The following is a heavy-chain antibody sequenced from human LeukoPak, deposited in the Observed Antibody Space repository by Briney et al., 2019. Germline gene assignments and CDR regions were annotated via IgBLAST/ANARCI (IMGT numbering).Heavy chain of an antibody. D-gene: IGHD6-13*01. J-gene: IGHJ5*02. CDR2: ISGSGGST. V-gene: IGHV3-23*01. CDR1: RFTFSSYA. Sequence: GASLRLSCAASRFTFSSYAMSWVRQAPGKGLEWVSAISGSGGSTYYADSVKGRFTISRDNSKNTLYLQMNSLRAEDTAVYYCAKSEAAAGPNWFDPWGQGTLVTVSS. CDR3: AKSEAAAGPNWFDP.